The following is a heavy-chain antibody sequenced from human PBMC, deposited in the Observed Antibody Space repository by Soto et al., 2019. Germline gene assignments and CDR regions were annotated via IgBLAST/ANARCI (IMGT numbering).Heavy chain of an antibody. Sequence: EVQLVESGGGLVKPGGSVTLSCAASGFSFSNVWISWVRQSPGKGLEWVVHIKSKSVGGTTDYTAPVKGRFIISRDDSKATMYLQINSLKTEDTAVYYFTTYSTHPFRDGGPCYSVQTKIHDTWGQGILVTISS. CDR3: TTYSTHPFRDGGPCYSVQTKIHDT. CDR1: GFSFSNVW. D-gene: IGHD2-15*01. V-gene: IGHV3-15*01. J-gene: IGHJ4*02. CDR2: IKSKSVGGTT.